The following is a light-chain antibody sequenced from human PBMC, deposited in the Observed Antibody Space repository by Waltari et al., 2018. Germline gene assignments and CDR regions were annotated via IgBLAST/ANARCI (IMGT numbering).Light chain of an antibody. Sequence: SVLTQPPSASATPGQRVTISCSGGRSNVGSHALNWYQQLPGSGPKLRIYSRNRRPSGVPDRCPAPKSGASASLAISGLQSEDGADYYCAAWDDSLNGYVFGSGTKVTAL. CDR2: SRN. J-gene: IGLJ1*01. CDR1: RSNVGSHA. CDR3: AAWDDSLNGYV. V-gene: IGLV1-44*01.